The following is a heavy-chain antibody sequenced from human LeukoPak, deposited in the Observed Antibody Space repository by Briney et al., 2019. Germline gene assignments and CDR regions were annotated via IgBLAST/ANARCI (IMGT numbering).Heavy chain of an antibody. CDR2: ILYDGSYK. J-gene: IGHJ4*02. V-gene: IGHV3-30*18. CDR1: GFTFSSYG. CDR3: AKDPVDSSGYYWDSGY. D-gene: IGHD3-22*01. Sequence: GGSLRLSCAASGFTFSSYGMHWVRQAPGKGLEWVAVILYDGSYKHYADSVKGRFTISRDNSKNTLSLQMNSLRAEDMAVYYCAKDPVDSSGYYWDSGYWGQGTLVTVS.